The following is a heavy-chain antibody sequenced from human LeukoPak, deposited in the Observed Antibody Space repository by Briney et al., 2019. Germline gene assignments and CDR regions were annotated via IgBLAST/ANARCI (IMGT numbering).Heavy chain of an antibody. CDR3: AKDQYYYDSSGYYGDAFDI. CDR2: ISGSGGST. V-gene: IGHV3-23*01. D-gene: IGHD3-22*01. CDR1: GFTFSSYA. Sequence: PGGSLRLSCAASGFTFSSYAMGWVRQAPGKGLEWVSAISGSGGSTYYADSVKGRFTISRDNSKNTLYLQMNSLRAEDTAVYYCAKDQYYYDSSGYYGDAFDIWGQGTMVTVSS. J-gene: IGHJ3*02.